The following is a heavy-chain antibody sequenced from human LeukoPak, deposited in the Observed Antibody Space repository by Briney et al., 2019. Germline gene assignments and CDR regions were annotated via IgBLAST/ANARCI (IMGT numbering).Heavy chain of an antibody. Sequence: GASVKVSCKASGYTFTGYYMHWVRQAPGQGLEWMGWINPNSGGTNYAQKFQGRVTMTRDTSISTAYVELSRLRSDDTAVYYCARVITMIVVPDAFDIWGQGTMVTVSS. V-gene: IGHV1-2*02. J-gene: IGHJ3*02. CDR1: GYTFTGYY. CDR3: ARVITMIVVPDAFDI. D-gene: IGHD3-22*01. CDR2: INPNSGGT.